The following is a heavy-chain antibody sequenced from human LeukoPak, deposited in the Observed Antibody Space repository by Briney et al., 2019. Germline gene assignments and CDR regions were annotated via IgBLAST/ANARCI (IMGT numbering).Heavy chain of an antibody. CDR1: GFTFSSYE. Sequence: GGSLRLSCAASGFTFSSYEMNWVRQAPGKGLEWVSYISSSGSTIYYADSVKGRFTISRDNAKNSLYLQMNSLRAEDTAVYYCARRKSYSSSWYDYYYYMDVWGKGTTVTISS. D-gene: IGHD6-13*01. J-gene: IGHJ6*03. CDR3: ARRKSYSSSWYDYYYYMDV. CDR2: ISSSGSTI. V-gene: IGHV3-48*03.